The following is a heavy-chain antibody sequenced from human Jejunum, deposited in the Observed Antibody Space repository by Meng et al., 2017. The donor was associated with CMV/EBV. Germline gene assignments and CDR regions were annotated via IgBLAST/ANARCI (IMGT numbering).Heavy chain of an antibody. CDR3: ARGGRYCSSSSCFGELDP. Sequence: SFTNYAMHWVRQAPGKRLEWMGWINAGNGHTKYSEKFQGRVTISRDTSASTVYMELSSLRSEDTAVYHCARGGRYCSSSSCFGELDPWGQETLVTVSS. V-gene: IGHV1-3*01. CDR2: INAGNGHT. D-gene: IGHD2-2*01. CDR1: SFTNYA. J-gene: IGHJ5*02.